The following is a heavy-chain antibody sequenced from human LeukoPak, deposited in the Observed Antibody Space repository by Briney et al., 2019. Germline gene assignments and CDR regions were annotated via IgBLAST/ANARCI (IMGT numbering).Heavy chain of an antibody. CDR2: TNSDGSST. Sequence: GGSLGLSCAASGFTFSSYWMHWVRQAPGKGLVWVSHTNSDGSSTTYADSVKGRFTISRDNAKNTLYLQMNSLRAEDTAVYYCARGAGDAIWGQGTLVTVSS. J-gene: IGHJ4*02. D-gene: IGHD2-21*01. CDR3: ARGAGDAI. CDR1: GFTFSSYW. V-gene: IGHV3-74*01.